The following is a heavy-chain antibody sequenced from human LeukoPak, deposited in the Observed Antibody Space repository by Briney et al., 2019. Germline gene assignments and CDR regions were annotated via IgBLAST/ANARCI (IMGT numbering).Heavy chain of an antibody. D-gene: IGHD1-1*01. Sequence: GGSLRLSCAASGFTFSSYAMSWVRQAPGKGLQWVSTITGTTHYADSVRGRFTISRDNSKNILYLQMNSLSTEDTAIYYCARLVGTGTTPTDYWGQGTLVTVSS. CDR3: ARLVGTGTTPTDY. CDR1: GFTFSSYA. J-gene: IGHJ4*02. V-gene: IGHV3-23*01. CDR2: ITGTT.